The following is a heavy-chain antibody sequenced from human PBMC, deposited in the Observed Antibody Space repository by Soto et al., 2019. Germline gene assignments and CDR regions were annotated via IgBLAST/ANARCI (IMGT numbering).Heavy chain of an antibody. V-gene: IGHV3-30-3*01. D-gene: IGHD2-8*01. CDR3: ARDSGIVLMVYAIGY. CDR1: GFTFSSDA. Sequence: PGGSLRLSCAASGFTFSSDAMHWVRQAPGKGLEWVAVISYDGSNKYYADSVKGRFTISRDNSKNTLYLQMNSLRAEDTAVYYCARDSGIVLMVYAIGYWGQGTLVTVSS. CDR2: ISYDGSNK. J-gene: IGHJ4*02.